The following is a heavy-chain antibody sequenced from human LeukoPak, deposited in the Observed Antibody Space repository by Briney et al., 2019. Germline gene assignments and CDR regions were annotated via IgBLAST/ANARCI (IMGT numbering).Heavy chain of an antibody. J-gene: IGHJ4*02. CDR1: GFTLSSYA. CDR3: ARSLSSRFSGPRRPYYFDS. CDR2: ISSSGGST. Sequence: GGSLRLSCAASGFTLSSYAMSWVRQAPGKGLQWVSGISSSGGSTYYVDSVKGRFTNSTDNSKNTLYLQMNSLRAEDTAVYYCARSLSSRFSGPRRPYYFDSWGQGTLVTVS. D-gene: IGHD3-16*02. V-gene: IGHV3-23*01.